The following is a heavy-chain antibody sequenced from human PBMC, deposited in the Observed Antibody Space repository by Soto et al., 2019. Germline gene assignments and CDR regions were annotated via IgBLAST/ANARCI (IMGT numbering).Heavy chain of an antibody. CDR3: ARIAAALYYYYYGMDV. Sequence: QVQLVESGGGVAQPGRSLRLSCAASGFTFSSYAMHWVRQAPGKGLEWVAVISYDGSNKYYADSVKGRFTISRDNSKNTLYLQMNSLRAEDTAVYYCARIAAALYYYYYGMDVWGQGTTVTVSS. D-gene: IGHD6-13*01. V-gene: IGHV3-30-3*01. CDR1: GFTFSSYA. CDR2: ISYDGSNK. J-gene: IGHJ6*02.